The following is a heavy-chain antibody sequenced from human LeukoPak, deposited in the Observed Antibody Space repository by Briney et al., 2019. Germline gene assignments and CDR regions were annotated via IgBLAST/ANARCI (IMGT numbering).Heavy chain of an antibody. Sequence: SETLSLTCTVSGGSISSSSYYWGWIRQPPGKGLEWIGSIYYSGSTYYNPSLKSRVTISVDTSKNQFSLKLSSVTAADTAVYYCARNRRDLDAFDIWGQGTMVTVSS. D-gene: IGHD5-24*01. CDR3: ARNRRDLDAFDI. V-gene: IGHV4-39*07. CDR2: IYYSGST. CDR1: GGSISSSSYY. J-gene: IGHJ3*02.